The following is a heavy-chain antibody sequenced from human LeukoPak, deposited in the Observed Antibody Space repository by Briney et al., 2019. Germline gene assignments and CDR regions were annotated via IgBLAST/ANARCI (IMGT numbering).Heavy chain of an antibody. CDR2: INAGNGNT. J-gene: IGHJ4*02. Sequence: ASVKVSCKASGYTLTSYGMHWVRQAPGQRLEWMGWINAGNGNTKYSQKFQGRVTITRDTSASTAYMELSSLRSEDTAVYYCASGYSSSWYHFDYWGQGTLVTVSS. CDR3: ASGYSSSWYHFDY. D-gene: IGHD6-13*01. V-gene: IGHV1-3*01. CDR1: GYTLTSYG.